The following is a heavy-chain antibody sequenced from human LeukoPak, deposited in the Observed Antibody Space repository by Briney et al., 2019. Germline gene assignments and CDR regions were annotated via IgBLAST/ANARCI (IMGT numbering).Heavy chain of an antibody. CDR1: GGSISSYY. CDR3: ARNRVTMVRGGTFYGMDV. J-gene: IGHJ6*02. V-gene: IGHV4-59*06. D-gene: IGHD3-10*01. Sequence: PSETLSLTCTVSGGSISSYYWSWIRQHPGKGLEWIGYIYYSGSTYYNPSLKSRVTISVDTSKNQFSLKLSSVTAADTAVYYCARNRVTMVRGGTFYGMDVWGQGTTVTVSS. CDR2: IYYSGST.